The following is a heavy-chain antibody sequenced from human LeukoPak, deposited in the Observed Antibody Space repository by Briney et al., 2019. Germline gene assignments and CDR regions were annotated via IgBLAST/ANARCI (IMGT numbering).Heavy chain of an antibody. CDR1: GGSVSSGSYY. Sequence: SETLSLTCTVSGGSVSSGSYYWSWIRQPPGKGLEWIGYIYYSGGTNYNPSLKSRVTISVDTSKTQFSLKLSSVTAADTAVYYCARGKEYCGGDCFSSWYFDLWGRGTLVTVSS. CDR3: ARGKEYCGGDCFSSWYFDL. J-gene: IGHJ2*01. V-gene: IGHV4-61*01. CDR2: IYYSGGT. D-gene: IGHD2-21*02.